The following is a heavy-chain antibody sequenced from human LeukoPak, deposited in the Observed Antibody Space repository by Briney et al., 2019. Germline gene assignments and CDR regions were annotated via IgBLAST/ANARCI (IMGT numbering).Heavy chain of an antibody. CDR1: GGSFSGYY. Sequence: PSETLSLTCAAYGGSFSGYYWRWIRQPPGKGLEWVGEINHSGSTKYNPYPKSRVTISSETTKNKISHKLSSVTAADTTAYYCPCPSRDGYNCLDYWGQGTLVTVSS. CDR3: PCPSRDGYNCLDY. D-gene: IGHD5-24*01. J-gene: IGHJ4*02. V-gene: IGHV4-34*01. CDR2: INHSGST.